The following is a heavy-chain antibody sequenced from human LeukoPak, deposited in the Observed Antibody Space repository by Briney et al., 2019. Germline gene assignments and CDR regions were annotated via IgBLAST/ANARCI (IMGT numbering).Heavy chain of an antibody. J-gene: IGHJ4*02. Sequence: GGSLRLSCAASGFTFSSYGMHWVRQAPGKGLEWVAVISYDGSNKYYADSVKGRFTISRDNSKNTLYLQMNSLRAEDTAVYYCARDRDYAFDYWGQGTLVTVSS. V-gene: IGHV3-30*03. CDR2: ISYDGSNK. D-gene: IGHD4-17*01. CDR3: ARDRDYAFDY. CDR1: GFTFSSYG.